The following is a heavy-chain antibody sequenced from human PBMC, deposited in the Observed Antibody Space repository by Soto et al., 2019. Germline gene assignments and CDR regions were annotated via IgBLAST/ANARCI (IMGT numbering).Heavy chain of an antibody. CDR1: GFTFGTTD. CDR2: IDGSGGIT. D-gene: IGHD3-10*01. Sequence: QTGGSLRLSCAASGFTFGTTDVSWVRQAPGEGLEWVSTIDGSGGITYYADSVKGRFTISRDNSRSTVYLQMNSLRGDDTALYYCVKNSGWFNTWGQGALVTVSS. CDR3: VKNSGWFNT. V-gene: IGHV3-23*01. J-gene: IGHJ5*02.